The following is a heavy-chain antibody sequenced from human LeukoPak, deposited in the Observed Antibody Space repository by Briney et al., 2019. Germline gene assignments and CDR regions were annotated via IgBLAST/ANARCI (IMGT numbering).Heavy chain of an antibody. CDR2: ISGSGGST. Sequence: GGSLRLSCAASGFTFSSYAMSWVRQAPGKGLEWVSAISGSGGSTYYADSVKGRFTISRDNSKNTLYLQMNSLRAEDTAVYYCAKAKIFPLAYYYMDVWGKGTTVTVSS. D-gene: IGHD2/OR15-2a*01. J-gene: IGHJ6*03. CDR1: GFTFSSYA. V-gene: IGHV3-23*01. CDR3: AKAKIFPLAYYYMDV.